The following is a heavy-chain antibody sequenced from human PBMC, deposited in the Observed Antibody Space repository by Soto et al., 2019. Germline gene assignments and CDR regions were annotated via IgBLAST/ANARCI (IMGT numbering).Heavy chain of an antibody. CDR1: GFTVSSNY. CDR2: IYGGGTT. V-gene: IGHV3-53*01. D-gene: IGHD3-10*01. CDR3: ARDMAGYYGSEYPLGPWDV. Sequence: GGSLRLSCAASGFTVSSNYMSWVRQSPGKGLEWVSVIYGGGTTYYADSVRGRFIISRDNSKNTLYLQMNSLRAEDTAMYYCARDMAGYYGSEYPLGPWDVWGQGTTVTVSS. J-gene: IGHJ6*02.